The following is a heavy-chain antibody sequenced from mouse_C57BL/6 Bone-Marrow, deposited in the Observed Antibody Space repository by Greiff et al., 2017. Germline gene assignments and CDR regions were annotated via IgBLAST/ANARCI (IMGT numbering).Heavy chain of an antibody. V-gene: IGHV2-2*01. J-gene: IGHJ3*01. Sequence: VKLMESGPGLVQPSQSLSITCTVSGFSLTSYGVHWVRQSPGKGLEWLGVIWSGGSTDYNAAFISRLSISKDNSKSQVFFKMNRLQADDTAIYYCASSIFAYWGQGTLVTVSA. CDR2: IWSGGST. CDR3: ASSIFAY. CDR1: GFSLTSYG.